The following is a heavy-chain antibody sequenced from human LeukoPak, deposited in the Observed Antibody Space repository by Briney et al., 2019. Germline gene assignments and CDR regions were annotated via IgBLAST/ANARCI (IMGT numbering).Heavy chain of an antibody. CDR2: IYYSGST. V-gene: IGHV4-59*01. Sequence: PSETLSLTCTVSGGSISSYYWSWIRQPPGKGLEWIGYIYYSGSTNYNPSLKSRVTISVDTSKNQFSLKPSSVTAADTAVYYCAREAHSSGWYVWGQGTLVTVSS. D-gene: IGHD6-19*01. CDR3: AREAHSSGWYV. CDR1: GGSISSYY. J-gene: IGHJ4*02.